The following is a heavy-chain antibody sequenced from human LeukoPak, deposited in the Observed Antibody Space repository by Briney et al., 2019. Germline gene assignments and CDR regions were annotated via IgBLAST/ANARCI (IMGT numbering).Heavy chain of an antibody. V-gene: IGHV1-24*01. D-gene: IGHD3-9*01. CDR2: FDPEDGET. CDR1: GYTLTELS. Sequence: GASVKVSCKVSGYTLTELSMHWVRQAPGKGLEWMGGFDPEDGETIYAQKFQGRVTMTEDTSTDTAYMELSSLRSEDTAVYYCATGDILTGYYPPFVYWGQGTLVTVSS. J-gene: IGHJ4*02. CDR3: ATGDILTGYYPPFVY.